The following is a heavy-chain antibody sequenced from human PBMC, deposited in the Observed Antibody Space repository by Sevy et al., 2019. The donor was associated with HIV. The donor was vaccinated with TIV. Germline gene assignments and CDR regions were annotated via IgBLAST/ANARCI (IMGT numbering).Heavy chain of an antibody. Sequence: QHWGSLRLSCAASGFTFSSHGMHWVRQAPGKGLEWVAVISYDGINKYYADSVKGRFTISRDNSKKTLYLQMNSLRAEDTAVYYCAKDRDPDGDYYYYYYMDVWGKGTTVTVSS. D-gene: IGHD3-10*01. CDR1: GFTFSSHG. V-gene: IGHV3-30*18. CDR3: AKDRDPDGDYYYYYYMDV. J-gene: IGHJ6*03. CDR2: ISYDGINK.